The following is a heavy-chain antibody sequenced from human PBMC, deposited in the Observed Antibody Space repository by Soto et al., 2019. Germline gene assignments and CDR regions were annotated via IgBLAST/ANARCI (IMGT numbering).Heavy chain of an antibody. CDR1: GYTFTSYG. D-gene: IGHD5-12*01. V-gene: IGHV1-18*01. J-gene: IGHJ6*02. Sequence: QVQLVQSGAEVKKPGASVKVSCKASGYTFTSYGISWVRQAPGQGLEWMGWISAYNGNTNYAQKLQGRVTMTSDTSTSTAYMELRSLRSDDTAVYYCARVREDQYGCYEDYYYYYGMDVWGQGTTVTVSS. CDR2: ISAYNGNT. CDR3: ARVREDQYGCYEDYYYYYGMDV.